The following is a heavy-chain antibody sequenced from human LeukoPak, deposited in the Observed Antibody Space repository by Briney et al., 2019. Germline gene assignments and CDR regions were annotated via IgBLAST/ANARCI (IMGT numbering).Heavy chain of an antibody. CDR1: GFTFSSYS. V-gene: IGHV3-21*01. CDR2: ISSSSSYI. CDR3: ARGFEPRYYYYGMDV. D-gene: IGHD1-14*01. J-gene: IGHJ6*02. Sequence: GGSLRLSCAASGFTFSSYSMNWVRQAPGKGLEWVSSISSSSSYIYYADSVKGRFTISRDNAKNSLYLQMNSLSAEDTAVYYCARGFEPRYYYYGMDVWGQGTTVTVSS.